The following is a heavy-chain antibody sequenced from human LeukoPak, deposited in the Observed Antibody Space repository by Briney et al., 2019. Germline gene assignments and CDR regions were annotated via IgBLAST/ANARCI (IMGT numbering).Heavy chain of an antibody. CDR3: ASQGYYDSSGYVAWFDP. Sequence: GASVKVSCKASVYTFTSYGISWLRQAPGQGLDWMGWISAYNGNTNYAQKLQGRVTMTTDTSTSTAYMELRSLRSDDTAVYYCASQGYYDSSGYVAWFDPWGQGTLVTVSS. D-gene: IGHD3-22*01. CDR1: VYTFTSYG. J-gene: IGHJ5*02. V-gene: IGHV1-18*01. CDR2: ISAYNGNT.